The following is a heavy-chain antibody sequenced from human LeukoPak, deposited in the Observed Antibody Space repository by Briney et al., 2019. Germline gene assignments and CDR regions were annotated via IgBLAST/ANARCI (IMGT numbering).Heavy chain of an antibody. CDR3: AGGTAAAGLPN. J-gene: IGHJ4*02. CDR2: TYYRSKWSN. D-gene: IGHD6-13*01. CDR1: GDSVSSNSAA. Sequence: SQTLSLTCAISGDSVSSNSAAWSWIRQSPSRGLEWLGRTYYRSKWSNDYAASVKSRITINPDTSKNQFSLQLNTVTPEDTAVYYCAGGTAAAGLPNWGQGTLVTVSS. V-gene: IGHV6-1*01.